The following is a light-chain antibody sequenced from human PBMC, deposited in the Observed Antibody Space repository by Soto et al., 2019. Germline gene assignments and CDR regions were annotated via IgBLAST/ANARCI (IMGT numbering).Light chain of an antibody. Sequence: EIVLTQSPGTLSLSVGERVTLSCRASQSVSSYLAWYQQTPGQAPRLLIYDTSNRATGTPDRFSGSGSGTDFTLTISRLEPEDFTVYYCQQYGGSPLTFGGGTKVDIK. CDR2: DTS. J-gene: IGKJ4*01. CDR3: QQYGGSPLT. V-gene: IGKV3-20*01. CDR1: QSVSSY.